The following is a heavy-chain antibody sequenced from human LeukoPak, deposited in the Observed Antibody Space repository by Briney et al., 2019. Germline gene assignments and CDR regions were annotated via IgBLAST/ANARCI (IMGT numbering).Heavy chain of an antibody. Sequence: GGSLRLSCAASGFTFSSYAMTWVRQAPGKGPEWDSSISGSTESTYYADSVKGRFTISRDNSKNTLYLQMNSLRAEDTAVCYCTKDRANDVLEYFQYWGQGTLVTVSS. J-gene: IGHJ1*01. D-gene: IGHD2-8*01. V-gene: IGHV3-23*01. CDR1: GFTFSSYA. CDR2: ISGSTEST. CDR3: TKDRANDVLEYFQY.